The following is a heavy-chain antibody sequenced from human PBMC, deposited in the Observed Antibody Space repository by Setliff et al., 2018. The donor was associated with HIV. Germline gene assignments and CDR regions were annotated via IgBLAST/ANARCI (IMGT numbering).Heavy chain of an antibody. D-gene: IGHD4-4*01. J-gene: IGHJ6*03. CDR1: GYPIIEAYY. CDR3: ARADSRRGAGYQYMDV. CDR2: IFRGVTT. V-gene: IGHV4-38-2*01. Sequence: PSETLSLTCAVSGYPIIEAYYWLWIRQSPTKGLEYIGIIFRGVTTYYNPSLRSRVALSMDTSKNQFSLRLSSVTAADTAIYYCARADSRRGAGYQYMDVWGKGTTVPVSS.